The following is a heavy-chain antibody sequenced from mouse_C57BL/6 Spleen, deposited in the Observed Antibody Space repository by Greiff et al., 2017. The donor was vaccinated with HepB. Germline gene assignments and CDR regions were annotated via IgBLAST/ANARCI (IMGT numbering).Heavy chain of an antibody. J-gene: IGHJ4*01. CDR3: ARVSPTVVAPYAMDY. CDR2: ISYDGSN. V-gene: IGHV3-6*01. Sequence: EVKLEESGPGLVKPSQSLSLTCSVTGYSITSGYYWNWIRQFPGNKLEWMGYISYDGSNNYNPSLKNRISITRDTSKNQFFLKLNSVTTEDTATYYCARVSPTVVAPYAMDYWGQGTSVTVSS. CDR1: GYSITSGYY. D-gene: IGHD1-1*01.